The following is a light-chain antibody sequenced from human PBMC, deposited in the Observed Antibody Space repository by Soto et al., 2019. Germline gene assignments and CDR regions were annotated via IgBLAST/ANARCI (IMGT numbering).Light chain of an antibody. CDR3: CSYARSSTYYV. V-gene: IGLV2-23*01. CDR1: TSDVGSSNL. Sequence: QSVLTQPASVSGSPGQSITISCTETTSDVGSSNLVSWYQQHPGKAPKLMIYEGSKRPSGVSNRFSGSKSGNTASLTISGLQAEDEADYYCCSYARSSTYYVFGTGTKVTVL. CDR2: EGS. J-gene: IGLJ1*01.